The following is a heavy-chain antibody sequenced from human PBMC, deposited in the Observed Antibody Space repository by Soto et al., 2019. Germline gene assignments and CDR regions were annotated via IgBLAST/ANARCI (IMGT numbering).Heavy chain of an antibody. CDR1: GFTFSNYA. J-gene: IGHJ4*02. D-gene: IGHD6-19*01. V-gene: IGHV3-30-3*01. CDR2: IPYDGSNK. Sequence: GGSLRLSCAASGFTFSNYAMHWVRQAPGKGLEWVAVIPYDGSNKYYADSVKGRFTISRDNSKNTLYLQMNSLRAEDTAVYYCARDPLAVERPYWGQGTLVTVSS. CDR3: ARDPLAVERPY.